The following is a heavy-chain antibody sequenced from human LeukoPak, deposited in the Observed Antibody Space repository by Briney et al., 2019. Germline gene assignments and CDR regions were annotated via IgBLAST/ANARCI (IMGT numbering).Heavy chain of an antibody. Sequence: GGSLRLSCAASGFDFSAYEMNWVRQAPGKGLEWVSYFAGSDTTTYYADSVKGRFTISRDNAKNILYLQMNRLRVEDTALYYCTTLDYHLDSWGQGTLVTVSS. D-gene: IGHD3-16*01. CDR1: GFDFSAYE. CDR3: TTLDYHLDS. V-gene: IGHV3-48*03. CDR2: FAGSDTTT. J-gene: IGHJ4*02.